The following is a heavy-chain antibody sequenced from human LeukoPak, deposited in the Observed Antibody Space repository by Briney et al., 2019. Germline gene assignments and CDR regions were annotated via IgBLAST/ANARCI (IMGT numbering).Heavy chain of an antibody. J-gene: IGHJ4*02. CDR1: GGSFSGYY. V-gene: IGHV4-34*01. D-gene: IGHD6-6*01. CDR3: ATESLLYSSSGC. CDR2: INHSGST. Sequence: SETLSLTCADYGGSFSGYYWSWIRQPPGKGLEWIGEINHSGSTNYNPPLKSRVTISVDTSKNQFSLKLSSVTAADTAVYYCATESLLYSSSGCWSQGTLVTVSS.